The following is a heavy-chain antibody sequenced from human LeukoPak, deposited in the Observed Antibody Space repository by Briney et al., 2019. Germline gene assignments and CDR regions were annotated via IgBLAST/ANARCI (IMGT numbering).Heavy chain of an antibody. CDR2: ISYDGSNK. CDR3: AKDIRGYSGYDSGLWD. CDR1: GFTFSSYG. J-gene: IGHJ4*02. Sequence: PGRSLRLSCAASGFTFSSYGMHWVRQAPGKGLEWVAVISYDGSNKYYAGSVKGRFTISRDNSKNTLYLQMNSLRAEDTAVYYCAKDIRGYSGYDSGLWDWGQGTLVTVSS. V-gene: IGHV3-30*18. D-gene: IGHD5-12*01.